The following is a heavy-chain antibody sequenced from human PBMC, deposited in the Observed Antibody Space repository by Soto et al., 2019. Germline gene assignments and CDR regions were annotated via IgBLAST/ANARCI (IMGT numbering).Heavy chain of an antibody. CDR3: ARGGDYGDYGYYYYGMDV. CDR1: GYTFTSYD. CDR2: MNPNSGNT. J-gene: IGHJ6*02. D-gene: IGHD4-17*01. V-gene: IGHV1-8*01. Sequence: VASVKVSCKASGYTFTSYDINWVRQATGQGLEWMGWMNPNSGNTGYAQKFQGRVTMTRNTSISTAYMELSSLRSEDTAVYYCARGGDYGDYGYYYYGMDVWGQGTTVTVSS.